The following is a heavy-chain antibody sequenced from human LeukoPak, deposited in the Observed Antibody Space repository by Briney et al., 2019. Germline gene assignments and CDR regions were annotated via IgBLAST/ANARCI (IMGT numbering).Heavy chain of an antibody. CDR2: IHYDGSNR. V-gene: IGHV3-30*02. CDR3: AKDPHPYSSSWPIIYYFDY. D-gene: IGHD6-13*01. CDR1: GFTFSSYG. J-gene: IGHJ4*02. Sequence: GGSLRLSCAASGFTFSSYGMYWVRQAPGKGLEWVAFIHYDGSNRYYADSVKGRFTISGDNSKNTPYLQMNSLRAEDTAVYYCAKDPHPYSSSWPIIYYFDYWGQGTLVTVSS.